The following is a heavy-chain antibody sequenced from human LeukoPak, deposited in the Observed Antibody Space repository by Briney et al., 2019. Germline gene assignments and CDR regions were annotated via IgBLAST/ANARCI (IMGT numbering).Heavy chain of an antibody. V-gene: IGHV4-61*02. CDR2: IYTSGST. CDR3: ARDVPGSSTSRSHWFDP. Sequence: PSETLSLTCTVSGGSVSSGNYYWTWIRQPAGKGLEWIGRIYTSGSTNYNPSLKSRVTMSVDTSKNQFSLKLSSVTAADTAVYYCARDVPGSSTSRSHWFDPWGQGTLVTVSS. J-gene: IGHJ5*02. D-gene: IGHD2-2*01. CDR1: GGSVSSGNYY.